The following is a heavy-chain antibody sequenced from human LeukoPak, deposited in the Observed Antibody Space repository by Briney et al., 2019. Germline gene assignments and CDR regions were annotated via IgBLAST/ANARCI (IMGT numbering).Heavy chain of an antibody. CDR2: ISSSSSTI. CDR3: ARVLGMGSDAFDI. CDR1: GFTFSSYS. D-gene: IGHD1-26*01. V-gene: IGHV3-48*01. J-gene: IGHJ3*02. Sequence: GGSLRLSCVASGFTFSSYSMNWVRQAPGKGLEWVSYISSSSSTIYYADSVKGRFTISRDNAKNSLYLQMNSLRAEDTAVYYCARVLGMGSDAFDIWGQGTMVTVSS.